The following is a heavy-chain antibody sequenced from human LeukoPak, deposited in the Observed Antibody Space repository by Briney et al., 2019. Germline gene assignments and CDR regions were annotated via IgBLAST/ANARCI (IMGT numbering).Heavy chain of an antibody. CDR2: ISYSGNT. D-gene: IGHD5-12*01. CDR1: GGSISTYY. V-gene: IGHV4-59*08. Sequence: NPSETLSLTCTVSGGSISTYYWSWIRQPPGKGLEWIGYISYSGNTNYNPSLKSRVTISIDTSKNQFSLKLNSVTAADTAVYYCARHFGSGFDRWFDPWGQGSLVIVSS. J-gene: IGHJ5*02. CDR3: ARHFGSGFDRWFDP.